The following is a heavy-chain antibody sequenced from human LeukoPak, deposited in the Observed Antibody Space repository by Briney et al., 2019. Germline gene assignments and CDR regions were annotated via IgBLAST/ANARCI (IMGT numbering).Heavy chain of an antibody. D-gene: IGHD3-16*01. Sequence: ASVKVSCKASGYTFTGYYMHWVRQAPGQGLEWMGWINPNSGGTNYAQKFQGRVTMTRDTSISTAYMDLSSLTADDTAVYYCARGGFGGADWFDPWGQGTLVTVSS. CDR2: INPNSGGT. CDR3: ARGGFGGADWFDP. V-gene: IGHV1-2*02. CDR1: GYTFTGYY. J-gene: IGHJ5*02.